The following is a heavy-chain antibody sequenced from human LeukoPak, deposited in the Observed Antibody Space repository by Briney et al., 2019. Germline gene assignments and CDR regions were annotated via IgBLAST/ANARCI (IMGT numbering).Heavy chain of an antibody. V-gene: IGHV3-9*01. CDR3: AKDIDVDTAMVFDY. CDR2: ISWNSGSI. CDR1: GFTFSSYS. D-gene: IGHD5-18*01. Sequence: PGGSLRLSCAASGFTFSSYSMNWVRQAPGKGLEWVSGISWNSGSIGYADSVKGRFTISRDNAKNSLYLQMNSLRAEDTALYYCAKDIDVDTAMVFDYWGQGTLVTVSS. J-gene: IGHJ4*02.